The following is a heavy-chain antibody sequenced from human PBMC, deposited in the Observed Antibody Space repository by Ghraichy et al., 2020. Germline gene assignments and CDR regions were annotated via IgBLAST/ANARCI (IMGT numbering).Heavy chain of an antibody. Sequence: GSLRLSCGVSGGTFSSSNYYWVWIRQPPGMELEWIASIYYSGTTYYNPSVKRRVTISVDTSKNQFSLKLNSVTDADTAIYYCADGAKQYIDYWGQGTLVIVSS. CDR1: GGTFSSSNYY. CDR2: IYYSGTT. CDR3: ADGAKQYIDY. D-gene: IGHD4/OR15-4a*01. J-gene: IGHJ4*02. V-gene: IGHV4-39*01.